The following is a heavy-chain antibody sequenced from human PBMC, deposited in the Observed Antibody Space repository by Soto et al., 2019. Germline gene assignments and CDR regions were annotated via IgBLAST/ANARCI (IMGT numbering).Heavy chain of an antibody. V-gene: IGHV3-66*01. CDR2: INNAGTT. Sequence: PGGSLRLSCASSGFDASVNFMTWVRQAPGKGLEWVSVINNAGTTFYADSVKDRFTISRDDSKNTLYLQMSGLRVDDTAIYYCVRENYYYGMDVWGQGTAVTVSS. CDR3: VRENYYYGMDV. CDR1: GFDASVNF. J-gene: IGHJ6*02.